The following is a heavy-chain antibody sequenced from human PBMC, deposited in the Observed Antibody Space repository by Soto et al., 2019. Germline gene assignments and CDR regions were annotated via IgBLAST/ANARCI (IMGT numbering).Heavy chain of an antibody. J-gene: IGHJ4*02. CDR1: GFTFISSF. V-gene: IGHV3-7*03. Sequence: LRLSCVASGFTFISSFMGWVRQAPGKGLEWVANINQDGGGTYYVDSVEGRFTISRDNAKDSLYLQMNSLRGEDTAVYYCARYFRGSGRYFFDYWGQGTLVTVSS. CDR3: ARYFRGSGRYFFDY. CDR2: INQDGGGT. D-gene: IGHD6-19*01.